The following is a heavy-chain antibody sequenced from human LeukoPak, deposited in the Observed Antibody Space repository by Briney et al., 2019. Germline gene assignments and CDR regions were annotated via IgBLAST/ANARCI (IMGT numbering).Heavy chain of an antibody. J-gene: IGHJ4*02. CDR2: ITGSGSTK. CDR1: GFTFSSFG. Sequence: PGGSLRLSCAASGFTFSSFGMNWVRQAPGKGLEWVSYITGSGSTKYYADSVKGRFTISRDNAKNSLYLQMNSLRDEDTALYYCARALEPYTYGSPIDHWGQGTLVTVSS. V-gene: IGHV3-48*02. CDR3: ARALEPYTYGSPIDH. D-gene: IGHD3-10*01.